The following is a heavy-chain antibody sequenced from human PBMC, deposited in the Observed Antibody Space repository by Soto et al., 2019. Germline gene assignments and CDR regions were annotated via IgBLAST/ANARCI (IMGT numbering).Heavy chain of an antibody. Sequence: QAELVESGGGVVQPGRSLRLSCAASGFTFTNYSFHWVRQAPGKGLEWLAVISFDGDKKYYADSVKGRFFISRDNLKNTLYLQMNSLRAEDAALSFCGREDDYNYRYYNYGVDVWGQGTTVTVSS. CDR3: GREDDYNYRYYNYGVDV. D-gene: IGHD5-12*01. V-gene: IGHV3-30-3*01. J-gene: IGHJ6*02. CDR1: GFTFTNYS. CDR2: ISFDGDKK.